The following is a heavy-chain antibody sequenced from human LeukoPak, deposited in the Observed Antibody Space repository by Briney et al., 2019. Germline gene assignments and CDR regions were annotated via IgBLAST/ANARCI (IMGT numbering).Heavy chain of an antibody. Sequence: GGSLRLSCAASGFTFSSYAMSWVRQAPGKGLEWVSAISGSGGSTYYADSVKGRFTIPRDNSKNTLYLQMNSLRAEDTAVYYCAKIGTWDFWSGQPDYWGQGTLVTVSS. V-gene: IGHV3-23*01. CDR1: GFTFSSYA. CDR2: ISGSGGST. J-gene: IGHJ4*02. D-gene: IGHD3-3*01. CDR3: AKIGTWDFWSGQPDY.